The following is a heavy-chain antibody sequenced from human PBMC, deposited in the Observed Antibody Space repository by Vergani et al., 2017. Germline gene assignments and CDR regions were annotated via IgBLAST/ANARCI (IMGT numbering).Heavy chain of an antibody. V-gene: IGHV3-23*04. J-gene: IGHJ4*02. Sequence: EVQLVESGGGLVKPGGSLRLSCAASGFTFSSYAMSWVRQAPGKGLEWVSAISGSGGSTHYADSVRGRFTISRDNSKNTLYLQMNSLRAEDTAVYYCAKDVDIVATISGYWGQGTLVTVAS. D-gene: IGHD5-12*01. CDR2: ISGSGGST. CDR3: AKDVDIVATISGY. CDR1: GFTFSSYA.